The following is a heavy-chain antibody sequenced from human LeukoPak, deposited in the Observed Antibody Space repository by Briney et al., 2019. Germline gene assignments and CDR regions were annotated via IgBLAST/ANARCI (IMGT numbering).Heavy chain of an antibody. D-gene: IGHD3-3*01. CDR3: ARVPLRFLEPFDN. J-gene: IGHJ4*02. V-gene: IGHV4-34*01. Sequence: PSETLSLTCAVYGGSFKDNYWSWIRQPPGKGLVWIGEINHSGTTNYNPSLKSRVTMSLDTSKNQLSLKLNSVTAADTAVYYCARVPLRFLEPFDNWGQGTLVTVSS. CDR1: GGSFKDNY. CDR2: INHSGTT.